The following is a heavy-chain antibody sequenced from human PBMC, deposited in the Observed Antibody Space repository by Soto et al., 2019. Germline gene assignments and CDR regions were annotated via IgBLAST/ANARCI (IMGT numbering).Heavy chain of an antibody. Sequence: PXGSLRLSCAASGFTFSGYAMSWVRQAPGKGLEWVSAISGSGGSTYYADSVKGRFTISRDNSKNTLYLQMNSLRAEDTAVYYREIGIVGATTPFDYWGQGTLVTVSS. CDR2: ISGSGGST. V-gene: IGHV3-23*01. J-gene: IGHJ4*02. CDR1: GFTFSGYA. D-gene: IGHD1-26*01. CDR3: EIGIVGATTPFDY.